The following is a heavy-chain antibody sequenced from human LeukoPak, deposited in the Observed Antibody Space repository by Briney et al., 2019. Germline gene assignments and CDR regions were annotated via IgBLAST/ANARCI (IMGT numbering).Heavy chain of an antibody. V-gene: IGHV3-NL1*01. Sequence: GGSLRLSCAASGFTFSSYGTHWVRQAPGKGLEWVSVIYSGGSTYYADSVKGRFTISRDNSKNTLYLQMNSLRAEDTAVYYCARGCSSTSCYGFDYWGQGTLVTVSS. D-gene: IGHD2-2*01. CDR2: IYSGGST. J-gene: IGHJ4*02. CDR1: GFTFSSYG. CDR3: ARGCSSTSCYGFDY.